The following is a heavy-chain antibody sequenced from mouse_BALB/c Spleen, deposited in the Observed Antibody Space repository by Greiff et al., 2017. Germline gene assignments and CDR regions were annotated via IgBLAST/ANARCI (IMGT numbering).Heavy chain of an antibody. CDR3: ALYDYDGYVDV. CDR2: IDPENGNT. D-gene: IGHD2-4*01. J-gene: IGHJ1*01. V-gene: IGHV14-1*02. Sequence: VHVKQSGAELVRPGALVKLSCKASGFNIKDYYMHWVKQRPEQGLEWIGWIDPENGNTIYDPKFQGKASITADTSSNTAYLQFSSLTSEDTAVYYCALYDYDGYVDVWGAGTTVTVSS. CDR1: GFNIKDYY.